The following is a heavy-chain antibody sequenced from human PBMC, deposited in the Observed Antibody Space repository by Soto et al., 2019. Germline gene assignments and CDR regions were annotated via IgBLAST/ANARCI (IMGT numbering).Heavy chain of an antibody. J-gene: IGHJ4*02. Sequence: SETLSLTCAVYGGSFSGYYWSWIRQPPGKGLEWIGEINHSGSTNYNPSLKSRVTISVDTSKNQFSLKLSSVTAADTAVYYCASSLTGIAAAGTLDYWGQGTLVTVSS. CDR1: GGSFSGYY. CDR3: ASSLTGIAAAGTLDY. D-gene: IGHD6-13*01. V-gene: IGHV4-34*01. CDR2: INHSGST.